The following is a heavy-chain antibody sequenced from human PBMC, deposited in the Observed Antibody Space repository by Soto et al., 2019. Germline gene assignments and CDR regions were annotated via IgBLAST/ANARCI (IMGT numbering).Heavy chain of an antibody. V-gene: IGHV4-30-2*01. J-gene: IGHJ6*02. CDR1: GGSISSGGYS. CDR2: IYHSGST. CDR3: AESGYYHSSGMDV. D-gene: IGHD3-22*01. Sequence: PSETLSLTCAVSGGSISSGGYSWSWIRQPPGKGLEWIGYIYHSGSTYYNPSLKSRVTISVDRSKNQFSLKLSSVTAADTAVYYCAESGYYHSSGMDVWSQGTTVTVS.